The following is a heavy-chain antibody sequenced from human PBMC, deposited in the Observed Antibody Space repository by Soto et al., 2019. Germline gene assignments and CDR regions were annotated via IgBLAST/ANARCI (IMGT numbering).Heavy chain of an antibody. V-gene: IGHV1-8*01. Sequence: ASVKVSCKASGYTFTSYDINWVRQATGQGLEWMGWMNPNSGNTGYAQKFQGRVTMTRNTSISTAYMELISLRSEDTAVYYCARGPSYDILTGYYRGAFDIWGQGTMVTVSS. CDR1: GYTFTSYD. CDR2: MNPNSGNT. J-gene: IGHJ3*02. CDR3: ARGPSYDILTGYYRGAFDI. D-gene: IGHD3-9*01.